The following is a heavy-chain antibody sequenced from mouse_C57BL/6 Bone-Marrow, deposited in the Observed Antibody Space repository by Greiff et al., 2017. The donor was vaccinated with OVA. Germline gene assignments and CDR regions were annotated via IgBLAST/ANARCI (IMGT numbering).Heavy chain of an antibody. V-gene: IGHV1-81*01. CDR2: IYPRSGNT. J-gene: IGHJ2*01. CDR1: GYTFTSYG. D-gene: IGHD3-3*01. CDR3: ARGHGRYFDY. Sequence: QVQLQQSGAELVKPGASVKISCKASGYTFTSYGISWVKQRTGQGLEWIGEIYPRSGNTYYNEKFKGKATLTADKSSSTAYMELRSLTSEDSAVYFCARGHGRYFDYWGQGTTLTVSS.